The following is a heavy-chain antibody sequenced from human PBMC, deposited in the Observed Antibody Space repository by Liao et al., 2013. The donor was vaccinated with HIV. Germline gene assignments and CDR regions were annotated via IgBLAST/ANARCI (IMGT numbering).Heavy chain of an antibody. CDR2: INHSGST. V-gene: IGHV4-34*01. J-gene: IGHJ4*02. D-gene: IGHD3-16*01. Sequence: QVQLQQWGAGLLKPSETLSLTCAVYGGSFNGYYWSWIRQPPGKGLEWIGEINHSGSTNYNPSLKSRVTISVDTSKNQFSLKLNSVTAADTAVYYCARGYSSSPIPYLPYTGDYWGQGTLVTVSS. CDR3: ARGYSSSPIPYLPYTGDY. CDR1: GGSFNGYY.